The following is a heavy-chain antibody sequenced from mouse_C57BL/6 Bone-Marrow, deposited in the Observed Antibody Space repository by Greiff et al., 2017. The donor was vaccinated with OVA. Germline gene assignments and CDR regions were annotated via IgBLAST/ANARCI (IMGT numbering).Heavy chain of an antibody. V-gene: IGHV1-72*01. CDR3: AAQLLRSYYFDY. D-gene: IGHD1-1*01. J-gene: IGHJ2*01. CDR1: GYTFTSYW. CDR2: IDPNSGGT. Sequence: QVQLQQPGAELVKPGASVKMSCKASGYTFTSYWMHWVKQRPGRGLEWIGRIDPNSGGTKYNETFKSKATLTVDKPSSTAYMQLSSLTSEDSAVYYCAAQLLRSYYFDYWGQGTTLTVSS.